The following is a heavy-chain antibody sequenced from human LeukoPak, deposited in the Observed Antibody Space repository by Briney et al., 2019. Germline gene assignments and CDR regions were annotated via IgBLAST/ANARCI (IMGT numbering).Heavy chain of an antibody. CDR2: ISHNGNVN. J-gene: IGHJ6*02. Sequence: GGSLRLSCAASGFTFSSYWMNWARQAPGKGLEWVASISHNGNVNYYVDSVKGRFTISRDYAKNSLYLQMSNLRAEDTAVYFCARGGGLDVWGQGATVTVSS. CDR1: GFTFSSYW. CDR3: ARGGGLDV. D-gene: IGHD3-16*01. V-gene: IGHV3-7*03.